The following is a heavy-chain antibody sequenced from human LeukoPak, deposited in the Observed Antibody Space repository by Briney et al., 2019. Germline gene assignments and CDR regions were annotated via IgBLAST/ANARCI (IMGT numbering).Heavy chain of an antibody. CDR2: ISYDGSNT. Sequence: QPGGSLRLSCAASGFTFSSYSMNWVRQAPGKGLEWVAFISYDGSNTYYADSVKGRFTISRDNSKNTLDLQMHSLRAEDTAVYYCAKECWDIVAVPAVSGGVDYWGQGTLVTVSS. D-gene: IGHD2-2*01. J-gene: IGHJ4*02. CDR1: GFTFSSYS. CDR3: AKECWDIVAVPAVSGGVDY. V-gene: IGHV3-30*18.